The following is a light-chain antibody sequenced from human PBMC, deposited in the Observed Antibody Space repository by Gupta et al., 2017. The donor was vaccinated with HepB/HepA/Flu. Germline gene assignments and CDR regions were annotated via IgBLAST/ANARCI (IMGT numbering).Light chain of an antibody. CDR2: DVN. CDR3: SSYTSSSTL. Sequence: QSALTQPASVSGSPGQSITISCTGTSSDVGAYNYVSWYQQHPGKAPKLMIYDVNNRPSGVSNRFSGSKSGNTASLTISGLQAEDEAYYYCSSYTSSSTLFGGGTKLTVL. CDR1: SSDVGAYNY. J-gene: IGLJ2*01. V-gene: IGLV2-14*03.